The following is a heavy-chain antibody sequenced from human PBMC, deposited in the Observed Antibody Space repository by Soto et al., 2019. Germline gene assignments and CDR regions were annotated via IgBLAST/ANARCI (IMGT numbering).Heavy chain of an antibody. CDR3: ARGTAAYCGGDCYYYGMDV. V-gene: IGHV3-30-3*01. J-gene: IGHJ6*02. D-gene: IGHD2-21*01. CDR1: GFTFSSYA. CDR2: ISYDGSNK. Sequence: QVQLVESGGGVVQPGRSLRLSCAASGFTFSSYAMHWVRQAPGKGLEWVAVISYDGSNKYYADSVKGRFTISRDNSKNTLYLQMNSLRAEDTAVYYWARGTAAYCGGDCYYYGMDVWGQGTTVTVSS.